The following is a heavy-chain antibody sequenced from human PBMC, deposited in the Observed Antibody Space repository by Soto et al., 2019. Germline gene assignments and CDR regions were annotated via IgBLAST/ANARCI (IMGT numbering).Heavy chain of an antibody. CDR3: GMGDIVLVPANYYYGMDV. J-gene: IGHJ6*02. CDR2: IIPIFGTA. CDR1: GGTFSSYA. D-gene: IGHD2-2*01. V-gene: IGHV1-69*12. Sequence: QVQLVQSGAEVKKPGSSVKVSCKASGGTFSSYAISWVRQAPGQGLEWMGGIIPIFGTANYAQKFQGRVTITADETTSTAYMELSSLRAEDTAVYYGGMGDIVLVPANYYYGMDVWGQGTTVTVSS.